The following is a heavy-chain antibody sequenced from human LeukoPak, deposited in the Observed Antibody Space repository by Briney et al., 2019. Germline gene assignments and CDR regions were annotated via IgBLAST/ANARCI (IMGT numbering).Heavy chain of an antibody. CDR2: ISGTSDYI. J-gene: IGHJ4*02. V-gene: IGHV3-21*01. CDR3: VRDGGMTQQRRFFFDY. CDR1: GFTFSSYA. D-gene: IGHD1-26*01. Sequence: GGSLRLSCAASGFTFSSYAMSWVRQAPVKGLVWVSSISGTSDYIYYADSVKGRFTVSRDNAKNLLYLQMNTLRADDTAVYYCVRDGGMTQQRRFFFDYWGRGTQVTVSS.